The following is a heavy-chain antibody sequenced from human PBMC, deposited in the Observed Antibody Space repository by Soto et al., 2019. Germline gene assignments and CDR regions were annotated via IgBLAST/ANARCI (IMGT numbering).Heavy chain of an antibody. CDR2: ISSSSSYI. J-gene: IGHJ5*02. V-gene: IGHV3-21*01. Sequence: GGSLRLSCAASGFTFSSYSMNWVRQAPGKGLEWVSSISSSSSYIYYADSVKGRFTISRDNAKNSLYLQMNRLRAEDTAVYYWARGGDVVVVSPTTNWFDPWGQGTLVTVSS. D-gene: IGHD2-15*01. CDR3: ARGGDVVVVSPTTNWFDP. CDR1: GFTFSSYS.